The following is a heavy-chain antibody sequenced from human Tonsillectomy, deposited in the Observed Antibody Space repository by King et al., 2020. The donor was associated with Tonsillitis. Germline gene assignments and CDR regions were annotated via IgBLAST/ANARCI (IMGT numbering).Heavy chain of an antibody. CDR1: GYTFTGYY. J-gene: IGHJ5*02. V-gene: IGHV1-2*02. Sequence: QLVQSGAEVKKPGASVKVSCKASGYTFTGYYMHWVRQAPGQGLEWMGWINPNSGGTNYAQKFQGRVTMTRDTSISTAYMELSRQRSDDTAVYYCARAQFSGKYVIGFDPWGQGTLVTVSS. CDR3: ARAQFSGKYVIGFDP. CDR2: INPNSGGT. D-gene: IGHD3-16*02.